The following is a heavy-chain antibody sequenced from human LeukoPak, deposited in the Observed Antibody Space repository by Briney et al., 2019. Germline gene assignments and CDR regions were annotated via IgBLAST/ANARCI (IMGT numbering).Heavy chain of an antibody. D-gene: IGHD1-26*01. V-gene: IGHV5-51*01. CDR2: IYPGGSET. CDR1: GYSFTNYW. Sequence: GESLKISCKGSGYSFTNYWIAWVRQMPGKGLEWMGTIYPGGSETRYSPSFQGQVTISADKSISTAYLQWSSLRSEDTAVYYCASLIVGATTFEAPGYWGQGTLVTVSS. J-gene: IGHJ4*02. CDR3: ASLIVGATTFEAPGY.